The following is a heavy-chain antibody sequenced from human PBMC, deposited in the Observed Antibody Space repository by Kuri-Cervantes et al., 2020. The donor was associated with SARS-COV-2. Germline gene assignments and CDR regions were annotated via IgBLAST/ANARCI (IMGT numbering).Heavy chain of an antibody. Sequence: GESLKISCAASGFTFSSYGMHWVRQAPGKGLEWVAFIRYDGSNKYYADSVKGRFTISRDNSKNTLYLQMNSLRAEDTAVYYCAKIFGVVIGYFDYWGQGTLVTVSS. D-gene: IGHD3-3*01. V-gene: IGHV3-30*02. J-gene: IGHJ4*02. CDR2: IRYDGSNK. CDR1: GFTFSSYG. CDR3: AKIFGVVIGYFDY.